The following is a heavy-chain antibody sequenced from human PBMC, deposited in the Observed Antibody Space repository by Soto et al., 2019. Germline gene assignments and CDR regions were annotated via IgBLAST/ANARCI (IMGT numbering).Heavy chain of an antibody. CDR2: IIPIFGTA. J-gene: IGHJ6*02. CDR1: GGTFSSYA. D-gene: IGHD1-26*01. CDR3: VRERGNARYTYYYYYGMDV. Sequence: QVQLVQSGAEVKKPGSSVKVSCKASGGTFSSYAISWVRQAPGQGLEWMGGIIPIFGTANYAQKFQGRVTITADKSTSTAYMELSSLRSEDTAVYYCVRERGNARYTYYYYYGMDVWGQGTTVTVSS. V-gene: IGHV1-69*06.